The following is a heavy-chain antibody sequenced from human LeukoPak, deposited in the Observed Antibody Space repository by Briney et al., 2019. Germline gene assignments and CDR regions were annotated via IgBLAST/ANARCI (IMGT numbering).Heavy chain of an antibody. CDR3: ARDYCSSTSCLFDC. V-gene: IGHV1-2*06. CDR1: GYTFTGYH. D-gene: IGHD2-2*01. CDR2: INPNSGDT. Sequence: GASVKVSCKASGYTFTGYHMHWVRQAPGQGLEWMGRINPNSGDTNYAQKFQGRVTMTRDTSISTAYMELSRLRSDDTAVYYCARDYCSSTSCLFDCWGQGTLVTVSS. J-gene: IGHJ4*02.